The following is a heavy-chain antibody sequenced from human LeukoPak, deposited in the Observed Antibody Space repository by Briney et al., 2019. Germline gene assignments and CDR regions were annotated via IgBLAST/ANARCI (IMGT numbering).Heavy chain of an antibody. CDR1: GFTFRAYS. V-gene: IGHV3-21*05. D-gene: IGHD3-10*01. CDR3: ARVAGHYFVY. CDR2: ITSTSSDM. J-gene: IGHJ4*02. Sequence: PGGSLRLSCAASGFTFRAYSLTWVRQAPGKGLEWVSFITSTSSDMLYADSVKGRFTVSRDNVKNTLYLQMDSLTAEDTAVYFCARVAGHYFVYWGQGSLVTVSS.